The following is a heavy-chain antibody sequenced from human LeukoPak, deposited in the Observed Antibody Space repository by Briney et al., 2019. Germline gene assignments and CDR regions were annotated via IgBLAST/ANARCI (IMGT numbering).Heavy chain of an antibody. CDR2: INHSGST. V-gene: IGHV4-34*01. CDR3: ARISTFPRYYFDY. CDR1: GGSFSGHY. Sequence: SETLSLTCAVYGGSFSGHYWSWIRQPPGKGLEWIGEINHSGSTNYNPSLKSRVTISVDTSKNQFSLKLSSVTAADTAVYYCARISTFPRYYFDYWGQGTLVTVSS. J-gene: IGHJ4*02. D-gene: IGHD3-16*01.